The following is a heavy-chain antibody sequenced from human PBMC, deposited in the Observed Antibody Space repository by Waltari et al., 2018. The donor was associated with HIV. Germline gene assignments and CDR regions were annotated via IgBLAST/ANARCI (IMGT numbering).Heavy chain of an antibody. CDR3: ATGVRYYSP. D-gene: IGHD3-22*01. Sequence: EILLVESVGRLIQPGGSLGLSCLAPHFSISTSPVTWVRQTPGGPLEWVAVIYPDDTTHYAESVRGRFTISRLKSRTSVILLMNALFVDDTAIYYCATGVRYYSPWGLGTPVTVSA. V-gene: IGHV3-53*01. J-gene: IGHJ5*02. CDR1: HFSISTSP. CDR2: IYPDDTT.